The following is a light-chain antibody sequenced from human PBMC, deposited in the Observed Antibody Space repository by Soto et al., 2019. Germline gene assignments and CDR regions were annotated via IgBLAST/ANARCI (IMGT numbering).Light chain of an antibody. CDR3: AAWDDSLSGLYV. CDR2: RNN. CDR1: TSSIGRND. V-gene: IGLV1-47*01. Sequence: QSVLTQPPSASGTPGQRVTISCSGGTSSIGRNDVYWYQQLPGTAPKLVIYRNNQRPSGVPDRFSGSKSGTSDSLAIRGLRSEDEAYYYCAAWDDSLSGLYVFGTGTKVTVL. J-gene: IGLJ1*01.